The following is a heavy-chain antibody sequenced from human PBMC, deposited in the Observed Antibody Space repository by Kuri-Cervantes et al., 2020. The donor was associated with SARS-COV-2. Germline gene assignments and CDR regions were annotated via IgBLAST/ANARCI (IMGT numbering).Heavy chain of an antibody. D-gene: IGHD2-2*03. CDR2: IYYSGST. J-gene: IGHJ6*02. Sequence: SETLSLTCAVYGGSFSSYYWGWIRQPPGKGLEWIGSIYYSGSTYYNPSLKSRVTISVDTSKNQFSLKLSSVTAADTAVYYCARIMDIVVVPAAGYGMDVWGQGTTVTVSS. CDR3: ARIMDIVVVPAAGYGMDV. V-gene: IGHV4-39*01. CDR1: GGSFSSYY.